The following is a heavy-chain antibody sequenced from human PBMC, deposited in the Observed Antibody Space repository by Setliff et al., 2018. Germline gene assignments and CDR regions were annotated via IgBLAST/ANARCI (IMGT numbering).Heavy chain of an antibody. J-gene: IGHJ2*01. V-gene: IGHV4-59*11. CDR1: GGSISSHY. CDR3: ARVGSVGYFDL. Sequence: SETLSLTCTVSGGSISSHYWSWIRQPPGKGLEWIGSIYYSGSTNYNPSLKSRVTISVDASKNQFSLKLSSVTAADTAVYYCARVGSVGYFDLWGRGTLVTVSS. D-gene: IGHD2-15*01. CDR2: IYYSGST.